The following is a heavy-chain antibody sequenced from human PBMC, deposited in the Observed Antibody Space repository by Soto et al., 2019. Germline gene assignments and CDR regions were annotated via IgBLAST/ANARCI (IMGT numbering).Heavy chain of an antibody. Sequence: SETLSLTCTVSGGSISSYYWSWIRQPPGKGLEWIGYIYYSGSTNYNPSLKSRVTISVDTSKNQFSLKLSSVTAADTAVYYCARGWPTSTFDYWGQGTLVTVSS. CDR1: GGSISSYY. CDR2: IYYSGST. V-gene: IGHV4-59*08. CDR3: ARGWPTSTFDY. J-gene: IGHJ4*02.